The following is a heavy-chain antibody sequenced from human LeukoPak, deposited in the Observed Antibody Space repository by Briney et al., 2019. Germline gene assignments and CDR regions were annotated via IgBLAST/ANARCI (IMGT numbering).Heavy chain of an antibody. Sequence: GGSLRLSCAASGFTFSSYAMSWVRQAPGKGLEWVANIKQDGSEKYYVESVKGRFTISRDNTKNSLYLDMNSLRAEDTAVYYCGRARLQSQYGMDVWGQGTTAIVSS. V-gene: IGHV3-7*01. CDR1: GFTFSSYA. D-gene: IGHD4-11*01. CDR3: GRARLQSQYGMDV. CDR2: IKQDGSEK. J-gene: IGHJ6*02.